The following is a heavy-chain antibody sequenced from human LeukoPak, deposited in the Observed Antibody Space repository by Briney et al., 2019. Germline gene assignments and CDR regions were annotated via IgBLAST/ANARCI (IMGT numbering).Heavy chain of an antibody. CDR3: ACTMVRGVSISQKAFDI. J-gene: IGHJ3*02. Sequence: GGSLRLSCAASGFTFSSYCMNWVRQAPGKGLEWVSYISSSSSTTNYADSVKGRFTISRDNAKNSLYLQMNSLRDEDTAVYYCACTMVRGVSISQKAFDIWGQGTMVTVSS. CDR1: GFTFSSYC. CDR2: ISSSSSTT. V-gene: IGHV3-48*02. D-gene: IGHD3-10*01.